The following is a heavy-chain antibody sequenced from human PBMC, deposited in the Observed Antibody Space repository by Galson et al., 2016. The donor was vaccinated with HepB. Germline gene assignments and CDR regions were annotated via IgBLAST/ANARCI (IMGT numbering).Heavy chain of an antibody. D-gene: IGHD3-3*01. CDR2: ISYDGTDK. CDR3: ARVMVDYHYWSNKPKHYYSGMDV. J-gene: IGHJ6*02. CDR1: GFTFNTYA. V-gene: IGHV3-30*04. Sequence: SRRLSCAASGFTFNTYAMHWVRQAPGKGLEWVALISYDGTDKYYADSVKGRFTISRDNSNNTMYVQMNSLRAEDTAVYYCARVMVDYHYWSNKPKHYYSGMDVWGQGTTVTVSS.